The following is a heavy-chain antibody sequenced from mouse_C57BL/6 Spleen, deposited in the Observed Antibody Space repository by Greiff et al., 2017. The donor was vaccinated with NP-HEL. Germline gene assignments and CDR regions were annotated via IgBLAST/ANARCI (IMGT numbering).Heavy chain of an antibody. CDR3: ARSALGDYAMDY. CDR2: INPYNGGT. Sequence: VQLQQSGPVLVKPGASVKMSCKASGYTFTDYYMNWVKQSHGKSLEWIGVINPYNGGTSYNQKFKGKATLTVDKSSSTAYMELNSLTSEDSAVYYCARSALGDYAMDYWGQGTSVTVSS. CDR1: GYTFTDYY. J-gene: IGHJ4*01. V-gene: IGHV1-19*01. D-gene: IGHD3-1*01.